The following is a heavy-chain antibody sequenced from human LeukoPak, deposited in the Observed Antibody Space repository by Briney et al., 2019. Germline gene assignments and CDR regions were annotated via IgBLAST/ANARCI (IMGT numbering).Heavy chain of an antibody. CDR2: ISYDGSNK. V-gene: IGHV3-30*04. CDR1: GFTFSSYA. J-gene: IGHJ6*04. D-gene: IGHD3-3*01. CDR3: ARSGVYYDYYYYGRDV. Sequence: GRSLRLSCAASGFTFSSYAMHWVRQAPGKGLEWVAVISYDGSNKYYADSVKGRFTISRDNSKNTLYLQMNSLRAEDTAVYYCARSGVYYDYYYYGRDVWAKGTRVTVSS.